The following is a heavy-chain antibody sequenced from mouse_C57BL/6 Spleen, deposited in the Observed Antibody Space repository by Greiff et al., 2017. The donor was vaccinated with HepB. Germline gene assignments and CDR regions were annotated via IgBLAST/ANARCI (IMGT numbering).Heavy chain of an antibody. Sequence: DVMLVESGGGLVQPGGSLSLSCAASGFTFTDYYMSWVRQPPGKALEWLGFIRNKANGYTTEYSASVKGRFTISRENSQSILYLQMNALRAEDSATYYCARYEGYDEGVYAMDYWGQGTSVTVSS. CDR2: IRNKANGYTT. J-gene: IGHJ4*01. V-gene: IGHV7-3*01. CDR3: ARYEGYDEGVYAMDY. D-gene: IGHD2-2*01. CDR1: GFTFTDYY.